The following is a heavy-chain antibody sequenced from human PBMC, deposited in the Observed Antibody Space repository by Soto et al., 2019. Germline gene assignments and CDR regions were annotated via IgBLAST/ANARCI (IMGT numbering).Heavy chain of an antibody. V-gene: IGHV4-59*12. J-gene: IGHJ6*02. CDR1: GGSISSYY. CDR2: IYYSGST. D-gene: IGHD3-10*01. Sequence: SETLSLTCTVSGGSISSYYWSWIRQPPGKGLEWIGYIYYSGSTNYNPSLKSRVTISVDTSKNQFSLKLSSVTAADTAVYYCARDYYYGSRYYYYGMDVWGQGTTVTVSS. CDR3: ARDYYYGSRYYYYGMDV.